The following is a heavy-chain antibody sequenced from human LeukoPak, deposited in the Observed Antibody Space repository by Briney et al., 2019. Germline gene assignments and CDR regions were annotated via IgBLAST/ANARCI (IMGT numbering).Heavy chain of an antibody. CDR2: ISSSSSYI. CDR1: GFTFSSYS. V-gene: IGHV3-21*01. Sequence: GSLRLSCAASGFTFSSYSMNWVRQAPGKGLEWVSSISSSSSYIYYADSVKGRFTISRDNAKNTLYLQMNSLRAEDTAVYYCARVNVCPRCHFDYWGQGTLVTVSS. J-gene: IGHJ4*02. CDR3: ARVNVCPRCHFDY. D-gene: IGHD3-16*01.